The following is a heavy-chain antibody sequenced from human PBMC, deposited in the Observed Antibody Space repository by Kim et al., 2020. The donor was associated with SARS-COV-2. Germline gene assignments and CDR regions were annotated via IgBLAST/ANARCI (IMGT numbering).Heavy chain of an antibody. J-gene: IGHJ4*02. CDR2: VGCIGAST. CDR3: ARAYCTGATCSGIDN. D-gene: IGHD2-15*01. Sequence: GGSLRLSCVASEFTFSTYAMTWVRQGPGKWLDWVSVVGCIGASTDYADPEKGRFTICRDNSKNTLYVEMNSLRAEDTAVYYCARAYCTGATCSGIDNWGQRTLV. CDR1: EFTFSTYA. V-gene: IGHV3-23*01.